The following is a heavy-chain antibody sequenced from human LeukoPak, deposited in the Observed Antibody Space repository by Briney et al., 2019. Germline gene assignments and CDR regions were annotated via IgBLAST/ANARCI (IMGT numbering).Heavy chain of an antibody. CDR1: GNYW. J-gene: IGHJ4*02. CDR2: INSDGSWT. D-gene: IGHD2/OR15-2a*01. Sequence: GGSLRLSCAASGNYWMHWVRKAPGKGLVWVSHINSDGSWTSYADSVKGRFTISKDNAKNTVYLQMNSLRAEDTAVYYCVSFYETYWGRGTLVTVSS. V-gene: IGHV3-74*01. CDR3: VSFYETY.